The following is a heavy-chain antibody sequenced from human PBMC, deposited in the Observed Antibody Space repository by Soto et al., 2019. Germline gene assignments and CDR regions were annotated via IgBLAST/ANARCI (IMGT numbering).Heavy chain of an antibody. CDR1: GYTFTGCY. D-gene: IGHD4-17*01. J-gene: IGHJ4*02. CDR3: ARDGGTTVTIRPYFDY. V-gene: IGHV1-2*02. Sequence: GASVKVSCKASGYTFTGCYMHWVRQAPGQGLEWMGWIDPNSGGTNYAQKFQGRVTMTRDTSISTAYMELSRLRSDDTAVYYCARDGGTTVTIRPYFDYWGQGTLVTVSS. CDR2: IDPNSGGT.